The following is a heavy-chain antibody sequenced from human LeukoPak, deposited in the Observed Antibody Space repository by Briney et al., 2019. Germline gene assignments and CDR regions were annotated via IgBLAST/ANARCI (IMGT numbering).Heavy chain of an antibody. CDR3: ARGRDQLLSRAFDI. CDR2: IYHSGST. D-gene: IGHD2-2*01. Sequence: PSQTLSLTCTVSGGSISSGGYYWSWIRQPPGKGLEWIGYIYHSGSTYYNPSLKSRVTISVDRSKNQFSLKLSSVTAADTAVYYCARGRDQLLSRAFDIWGQGTMVTVSS. CDR1: GGSISSGGYY. J-gene: IGHJ3*02. V-gene: IGHV4-30-2*01.